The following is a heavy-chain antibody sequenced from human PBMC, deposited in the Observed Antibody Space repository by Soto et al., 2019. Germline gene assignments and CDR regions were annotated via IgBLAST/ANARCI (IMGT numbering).Heavy chain of an antibody. CDR3: AASLSTQYYDSSGYYPDFDI. CDR1: GDSISSSGSS. Sequence: HLQLQESGSGLVKPSQTLSLTCDVSGDSISSSGSSWNWIRQPPGKALEWIGFTYHSGSTYYNPSLESRVTISVDWSKNQFSLKLKSVTAADRAVYYCAASLSTQYYDSSGYYPDFDIWGQGIMVTVSS. J-gene: IGHJ3*02. D-gene: IGHD3-22*01. CDR2: TYHSGST. V-gene: IGHV4-30-2*01.